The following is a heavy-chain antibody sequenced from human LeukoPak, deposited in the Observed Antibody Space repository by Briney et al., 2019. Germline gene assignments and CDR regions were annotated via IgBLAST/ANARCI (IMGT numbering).Heavy chain of an antibody. J-gene: IGHJ4*02. D-gene: IGHD1-26*01. CDR2: IDDSGST. V-gene: IGHV4-59*08. CDR1: SGSIKTYD. Sequence: PSETLSLTCTVSSGSIKTYDWAWIRQSPGKGLEWIGYIDDSGSTYYNPSLKRRVTISVDTSKEEISLKVNAVTAADTAVYYCASGPWELDYWGQGTLVTVSS. CDR3: ASGPWELDY.